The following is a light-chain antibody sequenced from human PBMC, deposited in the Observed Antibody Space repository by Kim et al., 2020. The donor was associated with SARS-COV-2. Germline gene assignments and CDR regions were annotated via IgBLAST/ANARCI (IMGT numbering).Light chain of an antibody. Sequence: KTVRISCTCVSGSIDSNYQQWYRQRPCSAPTILIYEDNQRPSGVPDRISGSVDSSSNSASLTISGLKPEDEADYYCQSYDSNNHVIFGGGTQLTVL. J-gene: IGLJ2*01. CDR2: EDN. CDR1: SGSIDSNY. CDR3: QSYDSNNHVI. V-gene: IGLV6-57*02.